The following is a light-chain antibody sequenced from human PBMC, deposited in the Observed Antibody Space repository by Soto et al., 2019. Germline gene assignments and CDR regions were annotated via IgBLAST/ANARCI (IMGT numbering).Light chain of an antibody. CDR2: GNS. J-gene: IGLJ3*02. Sequence: QSVLTQPPSVSGAPGQRVTISCTGGSSNIGAGYVVHWYQHLPGTAPRLLIYGNSNRPSGVPDRFSGFKSGTSVSLAITGLQSENEADYYCPSFYSGLRGEVFGGRTKVTVL. CDR1: SSNIGAGYV. CDR3: PSFYSGLRGEV. V-gene: IGLV1-40*01.